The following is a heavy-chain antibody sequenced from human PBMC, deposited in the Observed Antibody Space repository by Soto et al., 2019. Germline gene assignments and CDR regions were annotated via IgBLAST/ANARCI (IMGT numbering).Heavy chain of an antibody. CDR1: GVTFSSYG. V-gene: IGHV3-30*18. D-gene: IGHD6-25*01. CDR3: AKDRRPNYYYGMDV. J-gene: IGHJ6*02. CDR2: ISYDGSNK. Sequence: QVQLVESGGGVVQPGRSLRLSCAASGVTFSSYGMHWVRQAPGKGLEWVAVISYDGSNKYYADSVKGRFTISRDNSKNTLYLTMNSLRAEDTAVYYCAKDRRPNYYYGMDVWGQGTTVTVSS.